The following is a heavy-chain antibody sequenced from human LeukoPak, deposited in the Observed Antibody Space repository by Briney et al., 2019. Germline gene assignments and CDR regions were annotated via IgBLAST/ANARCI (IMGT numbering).Heavy chain of an antibody. J-gene: IGHJ4*02. CDR1: GFTFDDYA. CDR2: ISWDGGST. V-gene: IGHV3-43D*03. D-gene: IGHD3-10*01. Sequence: GGSLRLSCAASGFTFDDYAMHWVRQAPGKGLEWVSLISWDGGSTYYADSVKGRFTISRDNSKNSLYLQMNSLRAEDTAVYYCARGMSYLFDYWGQGTLVTVSS. CDR3: ARGMSYLFDY.